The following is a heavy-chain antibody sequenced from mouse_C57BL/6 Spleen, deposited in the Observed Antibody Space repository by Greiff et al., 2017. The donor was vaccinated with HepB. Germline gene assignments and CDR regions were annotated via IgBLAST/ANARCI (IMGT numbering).Heavy chain of an antibody. J-gene: IGHJ2*01. D-gene: IGHD2-4*01. CDR2: IYPGDGDT. CDR3: ASEGDYDINY. CDR1: GYAFSSSW. V-gene: IGHV1-82*01. Sequence: QVQLQQSGPELVKPGASVKISCKASGYAFSSSWMNWVKQRPGKGLEWIGRIYPGDGDTNYNGKFKGKATLTADKSSSTAYMQLSSLTSEDSAVYFWASEGDYDINYWGQGTTLTVSS.